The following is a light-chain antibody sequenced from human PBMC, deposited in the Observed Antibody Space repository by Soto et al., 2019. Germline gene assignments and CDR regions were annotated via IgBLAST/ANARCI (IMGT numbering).Light chain of an antibody. V-gene: IGLV2-14*03. Sequence: QSALTQPASVSGSPGQSITISCTGTSSDIGAYNYVSWYRQHPGKAPKLMIYDVNIRPSGVSNRFSGSKSGNTASLTISGFQAEDEADYYCTSWTTSATMIFGGGTKVTVL. CDR3: TSWTTSATMI. CDR1: SSDIGAYNY. CDR2: DVN. J-gene: IGLJ2*01.